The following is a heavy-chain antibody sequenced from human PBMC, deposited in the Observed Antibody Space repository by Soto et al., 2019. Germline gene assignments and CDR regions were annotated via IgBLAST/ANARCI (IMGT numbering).Heavy chain of an antibody. CDR1: GCSISSYY. V-gene: IGHV4-59*01. CDR2: IYYSGST. CDR3: ARASSRWLRPDYVFWFDP. J-gene: IGHJ5*02. D-gene: IGHD5-12*01. Sequence: SETLSLTCPFSGCSISSYYWSWIRQPPGKGLEWIGYIYYSGSTNYNPSLKSRVTISVDTSKNQFSLKLSSVTAADTAVYYCARASSRWLRPDYVFWFDPWGQGTLGTVSS.